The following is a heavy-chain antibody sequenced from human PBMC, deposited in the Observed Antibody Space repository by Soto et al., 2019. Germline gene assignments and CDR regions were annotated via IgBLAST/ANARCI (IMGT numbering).Heavy chain of an antibody. CDR3: ASRGPLGTRISWFDP. Sequence: SETLSLTRTVSCGSISSGDYYWSWIRQPPGKGLEWIGYIYYSGSTYYNPSLKSRVTISVDTSKNQFSLKLSSVTAADTAVYYCASRGPLGTRISWFDPWGQGTLVTLSS. V-gene: IGHV4-30-4*01. CDR2: IYYSGST. CDR1: CGSISSGDYY. J-gene: IGHJ5*02. D-gene: IGHD3-10*01.